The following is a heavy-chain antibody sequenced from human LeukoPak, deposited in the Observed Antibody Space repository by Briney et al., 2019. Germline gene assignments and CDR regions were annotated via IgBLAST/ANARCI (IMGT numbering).Heavy chain of an antibody. D-gene: IGHD2-2*01. CDR1: GFTFSSYG. V-gene: IGHV3-33*01. J-gene: IGHJ4*02. CDR2: IWYDGSSK. CDR3: ARDRAMPPLYYFDY. Sequence: GRSLRLSCAASGFTFSSYGMHWVRQAPGKGLEWVAIIWYDGSSKYYADSVKGRFTISRENSKNTLYLQMKSLRAEDTSVYFCARDRAMPPLYYFDYWGQGTLVTVSS.